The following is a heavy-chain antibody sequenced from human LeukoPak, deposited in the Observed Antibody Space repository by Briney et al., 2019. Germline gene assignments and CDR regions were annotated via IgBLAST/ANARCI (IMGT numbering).Heavy chain of an antibody. Sequence: SETLSLTCTVSGVSISSSSYYWGWIRQPPGKGLEWIGSIYYSGSTYYNPSLKSRVTISLDTSKSHFSLKLSSVTAADTAVYYCARDQGGGSLDAFDIWGQGTMVTVSS. V-gene: IGHV4-39*07. CDR1: GVSISSSSYY. J-gene: IGHJ3*02. CDR3: ARDQGGGSLDAFDI. D-gene: IGHD1-26*01. CDR2: IYYSGST.